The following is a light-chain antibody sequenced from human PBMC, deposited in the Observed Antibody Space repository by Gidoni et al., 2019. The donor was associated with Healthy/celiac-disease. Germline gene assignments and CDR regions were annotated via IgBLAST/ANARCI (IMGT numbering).Light chain of an antibody. CDR2: WAS. V-gene: IGKV4-1*01. CDR3: QQYYSTPHT. CDR1: QSVLYSSNNKNY. Sequence: DIVMTQSPASLAVVLGERATINCKSSQSVLYSSNNKNYLAWYQQKPGQPPKLLIYWASTRESGVPDRFSGSGSGTDFTLTISSLQAEDVAVYYCQQYYSTPHTFGQGTKLEIK. J-gene: IGKJ2*01.